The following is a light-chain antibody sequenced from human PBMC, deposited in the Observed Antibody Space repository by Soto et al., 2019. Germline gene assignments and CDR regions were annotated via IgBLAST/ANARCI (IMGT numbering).Light chain of an antibody. J-gene: IGLJ1*01. CDR1: SSAVDIYTY. V-gene: IGLV2-14*01. CDR2: QVT. CDR3: SSNTSSINYV. Sequence: SVLTQPASVSGSPGQSLPGSCTGTSSAVDIYTYVSWYQQHPGKAPNLMIYQVTNRPSGVSNSFSGSTSGNTASLTISGLQAEDEADYCCSSNTSSINYVFATRAKVTVL.